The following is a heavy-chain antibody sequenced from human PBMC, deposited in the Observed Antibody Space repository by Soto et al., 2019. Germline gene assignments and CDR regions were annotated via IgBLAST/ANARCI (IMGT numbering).Heavy chain of an antibody. CDR2: IIPIFGTA. J-gene: IGHJ4*02. D-gene: IGHD3-3*01. V-gene: IGHV1-69*12. CDR3: ARGNVLRFLEWLSPLDY. Sequence: QVQLVQSGAEVKKPGSSVKVSCKASGGTFSSYAISWVRQAPGQGLEWMGGIIPIFGTANYAQKFQGRVTITADESTSTADMELSSLRSEDTAVYYCARGNVLRFLEWLSPLDYWGQGTLVTVAS. CDR1: GGTFSSYA.